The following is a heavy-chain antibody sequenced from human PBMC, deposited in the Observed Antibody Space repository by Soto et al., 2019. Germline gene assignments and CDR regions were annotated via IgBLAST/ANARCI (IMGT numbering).Heavy chain of an antibody. CDR1: GGTFSSYA. J-gene: IGHJ1*01. Sequence: ASVKVSCKASGGTFSSYAISWVRQAPGQGLEWMGGIIPIFGTANYAQKFQGRVTITADESTSTAYMELSSLRSEDTAVYYCARDLLSVYSSSSSAEYFQHWGQGTLLTVSS. CDR3: ARDLLSVYSSSSSAEYFQH. V-gene: IGHV1-69*13. D-gene: IGHD6-6*01. CDR2: IIPIFGTA.